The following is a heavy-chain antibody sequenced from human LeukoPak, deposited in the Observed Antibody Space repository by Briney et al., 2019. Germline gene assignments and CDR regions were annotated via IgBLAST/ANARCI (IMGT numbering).Heavy chain of an antibody. J-gene: IGHJ4*02. Sequence: GGSLRLSCAASGFTSSSYAMSWVRQAPGKGLEWVSAISGSGGSTYYADSVKGRFTISRDNSKNTLYLQMNSLRAEDTAVYYCAKDFSRLCSGGDCYPAYWGQGTLVTVSS. D-gene: IGHD2-21*02. CDR2: ISGSGGST. CDR3: AKDFSRLCSGGDCYPAY. CDR1: GFTSSSYA. V-gene: IGHV3-23*01.